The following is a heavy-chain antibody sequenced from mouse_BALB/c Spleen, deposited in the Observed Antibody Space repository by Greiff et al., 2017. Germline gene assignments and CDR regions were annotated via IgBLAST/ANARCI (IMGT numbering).Heavy chain of an antibody. Sequence: EVHLVESGGGLVQPGGSLKLSCAASGFTFSSYGMSWVRQTPDKRLELVATINSNGGSTYYPDSVKGRFTISRDNAKNTLYLQMSSLKSEDTAMYYCARAGGYEHYAMDYWGQGTSVTVSS. CDR1: GFTFSSYG. D-gene: IGHD2-2*01. CDR3: ARAGGYEHYAMDY. J-gene: IGHJ4*01. V-gene: IGHV5-6-3*01. CDR2: INSNGGST.